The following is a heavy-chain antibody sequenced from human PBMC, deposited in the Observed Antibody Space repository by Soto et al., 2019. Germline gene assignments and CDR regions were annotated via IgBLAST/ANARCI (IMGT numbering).Heavy chain of an antibody. J-gene: IGHJ5*02. CDR2: IYYSGST. CDR3: ARPELGNNWFDP. Sequence: QLQLQESGPGLVKPSETLSLTCTVSGGSISSSSYYWGWIRQPPGKGLEWIGSIYYSGSTYYNPSLKSRVTLSVDTSKNQLSPKLSSVTAADTAVYYSARPELGNNWFDPWGQGTLVTVSS. D-gene: IGHD3-10*01. CDR1: GGSISSSSYY. V-gene: IGHV4-39*01.